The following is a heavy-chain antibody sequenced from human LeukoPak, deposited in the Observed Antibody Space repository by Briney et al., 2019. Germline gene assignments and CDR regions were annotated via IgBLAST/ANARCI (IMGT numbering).Heavy chain of an antibody. J-gene: IGHJ4*02. D-gene: IGHD5-24*01. Sequence: GGSLRLSCAASGFTFSSYGMHWVRQAPGKGLEWVAVISYDGSNKYYADSVKGRFTISRDNSKNTLYLQMNSLRSDDTAVYYCARDEGERWLPMDYWGQGTLVTVSS. CDR2: ISYDGSNK. CDR1: GFTFSSYG. V-gene: IGHV3-30*03. CDR3: ARDEGERWLPMDY.